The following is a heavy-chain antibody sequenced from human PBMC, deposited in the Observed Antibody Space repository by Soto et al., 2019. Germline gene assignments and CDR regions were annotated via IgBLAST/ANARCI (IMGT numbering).Heavy chain of an antibody. D-gene: IGHD3-22*01. CDR1: GYTFTGYR. CDR2: INPNSGGT. CDR3: ARDYYDSSGSPDY. J-gene: IGHJ4*02. Sequence: GASVKVSCKASGYTFTGYRMHWVRQAPGQGLEWMGWINPNSGGTNYAQKFQGRVTMTRDTSISTAYMELSRLRSDDTAVYYCARDYYDSSGSPDYWGQGTLVTVSS. V-gene: IGHV1-2*02.